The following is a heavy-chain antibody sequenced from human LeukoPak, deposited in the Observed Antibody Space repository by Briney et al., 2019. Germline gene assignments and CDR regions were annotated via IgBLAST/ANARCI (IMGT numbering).Heavy chain of an antibody. Sequence: PGKSLRLSCAASGSTFTRLPLHWVRQAPGKGLEWVTVSSNHGSDEYYADSVKGRFTVSSDNSKKTVYLQMDSLRAEDTAVYYCAMDYYDSNGYSRGWDYWGQGTLVTVSS. D-gene: IGHD3-22*01. J-gene: IGHJ4*02. CDR2: SSNHGSDE. CDR3: AMDYYDSNGYSRGWDY. V-gene: IGHV3-30*04. CDR1: GSTFTRLP.